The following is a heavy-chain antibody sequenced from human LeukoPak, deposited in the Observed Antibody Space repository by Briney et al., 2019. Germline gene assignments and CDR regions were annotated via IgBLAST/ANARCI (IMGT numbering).Heavy chain of an antibody. V-gene: IGHV4-61*02. D-gene: IGHD6-13*01. J-gene: IGHJ3*02. CDR3: ARASIGAAALFERAFDI. Sequence: TLSLTCTVSGGSISSGSYYWSWIRQPAGKGLEWIGRIYTSGSTNYNPSLKSRVTISVDTSKNQFSLKLSSVTAADTAVYYCARASIGAAALFERAFDIWGQGTMVTVSS. CDR2: IYTSGST. CDR1: GGSISSGSYY.